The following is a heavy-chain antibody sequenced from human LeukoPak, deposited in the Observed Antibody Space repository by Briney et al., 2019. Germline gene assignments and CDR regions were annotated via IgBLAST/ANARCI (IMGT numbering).Heavy chain of an antibody. J-gene: IGHJ5*02. D-gene: IGHD1-1*01. CDR3: ARHVEEDWFDP. CDR1: GGSISSGDYY. V-gene: IGHV4-30-4*01. Sequence: SETLSLTCTVSGGSISSGDYYWSWIRQPPGKGLEWIGYIYYSGSTNYNPSLKSRVTISVDTSKNQFSLKLSSVTAADTAVYYCARHVEEDWFDPWGQGTLVTVSS. CDR2: IYYSGST.